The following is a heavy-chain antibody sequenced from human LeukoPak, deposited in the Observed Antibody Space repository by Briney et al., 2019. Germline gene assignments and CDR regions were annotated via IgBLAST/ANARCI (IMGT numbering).Heavy chain of an antibody. CDR1: GFTFSNYW. J-gene: IGHJ4*02. V-gene: IGHV3-7*01. Sequence: GGSLRLSCAASGFTFSNYWINWVRQAPGKGLEWVANIKQDGSETYCVDSVKGRFTISRDNAKNSLYLQMNSLRDEDTAVYYCARDKTNNDAYGDYDYPGRIDYWGQGTLVTVSS. D-gene: IGHD4-17*01. CDR3: ARDKTNNDAYGDYDYPGRIDY. CDR2: IKQDGSET.